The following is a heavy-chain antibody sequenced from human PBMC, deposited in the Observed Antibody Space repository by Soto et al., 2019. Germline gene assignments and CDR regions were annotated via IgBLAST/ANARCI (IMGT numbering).Heavy chain of an antibody. J-gene: IGHJ4*02. CDR3: AAIPPTVTTPTGDF. CDR1: GFTFTSSA. V-gene: IGHV1-58*02. Sequence: ASVKVSCKASGFTFTSSAMQWVRQARGQRLEWIGWIVVGSGNTNYAQKFQERVTITRDMSTSTAYMELSSLRSEDTAVYYCAAIPPTVTTPTGDFWGQGTLVTVSS. CDR2: IVVGSGNT. D-gene: IGHD4-17*01.